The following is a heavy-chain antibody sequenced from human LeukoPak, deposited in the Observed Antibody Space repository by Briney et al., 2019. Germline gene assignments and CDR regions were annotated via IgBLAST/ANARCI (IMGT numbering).Heavy chain of an antibody. CDR3: ARGRTYYYDSSGYYVDY. D-gene: IGHD3-22*01. V-gene: IGHV4-59*01. Sequence: SETLSLTCTVSGGSISSYYWSWIRQPPGKGLEWIGCIYYSGSTNYNPSLKSRVTISVDTSKNQFSLKLSSVTAADTAVFYCARGRTYYYDSSGYYVDYWGQGTLVTVSS. CDR1: GGSISSYY. J-gene: IGHJ4*02. CDR2: IYYSGST.